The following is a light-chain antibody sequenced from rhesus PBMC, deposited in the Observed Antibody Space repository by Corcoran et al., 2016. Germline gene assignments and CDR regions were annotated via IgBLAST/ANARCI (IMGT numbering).Light chain of an antibody. CDR3: QQHNSYPLT. Sequence: DIQMTQSPSSLSASVGDRVIITCRASQGISSYLAWYQQKPGKAPKLLIYAPSTLQSGVPSRFSGSGYGTDFTLTISSLQPEDFATYYCQQHNSYPLTFGGGTKVELK. V-gene: IGKV1-25*01. CDR1: QGISSY. J-gene: IGKJ4*01. CDR2: APS.